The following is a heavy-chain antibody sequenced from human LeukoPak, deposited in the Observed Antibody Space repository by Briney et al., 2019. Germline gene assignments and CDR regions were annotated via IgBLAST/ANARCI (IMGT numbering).Heavy chain of an antibody. CDR3: ARSTYEDWFDP. D-gene: IGHD2-2*01. CDR1: GGSISSGSYY. CDR2: IYTSGST. V-gene: IGHV4-61*02. J-gene: IGHJ5*02. Sequence: SETLSLTCTVSGGSISSGSYYWSWIRQPAGKGLEWIGRIYTSGSTNYNPSLKSRVTISVDTSKNQFSLKLSSVTAADTAVYYCARSTYEDWFDPWGQGTLVTVSS.